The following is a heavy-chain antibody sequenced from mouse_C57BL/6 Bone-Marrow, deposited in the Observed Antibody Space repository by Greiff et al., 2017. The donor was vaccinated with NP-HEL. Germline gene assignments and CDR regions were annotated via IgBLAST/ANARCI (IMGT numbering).Heavy chain of an antibody. CDR1: GYTFTSYW. CDR2: IDPSDSYT. Sequence: VQLQQPGAELVKPGASVKLSCKASGYTFTSYWMQWVKQRPGQGLEWIGEIDPSDSYTNYNQKFKGKATLTVDTSSSTAYMQLSSLTSEDSAVYYCARPLYGSSPYFDYWGQGTTLTVSS. CDR3: ARPLYGSSPYFDY. D-gene: IGHD1-1*01. J-gene: IGHJ2*01. V-gene: IGHV1-50*01.